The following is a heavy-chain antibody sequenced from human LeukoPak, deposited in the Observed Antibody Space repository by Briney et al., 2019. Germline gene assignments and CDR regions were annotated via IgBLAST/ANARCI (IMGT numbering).Heavy chain of an antibody. Sequence: GGSLRLSCAASGFTFSDYYMSWIRQAPGKGQEWVSYISSSGSTIYYADSVKGRFTISRDNAKNSLYLQMNSLRAEDTAVYYCASPGQPYYYYYYMDVWGKGTTVTVSS. CDR1: GFTFSDYY. D-gene: IGHD1-1*01. J-gene: IGHJ6*03. CDR3: ASPGQPYYYYYYMDV. V-gene: IGHV3-11*04. CDR2: ISSSGSTI.